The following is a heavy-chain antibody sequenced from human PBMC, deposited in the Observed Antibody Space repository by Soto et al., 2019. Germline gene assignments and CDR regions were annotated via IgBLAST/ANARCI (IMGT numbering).Heavy chain of an antibody. J-gene: IGHJ4*02. V-gene: IGHV4-39*01. D-gene: IGHD1-26*01. Sequence: PSETLSLTCTVSGGSISSSSYYWGWIRQPPGKGLEWIGSIYYSGSTYYNQSLKSRVTISVDTSKNQLSLKLSSVTAANTAVYYCASSSDSGSYLTFDYWGQGTLVTVSS. CDR1: GGSISSSSYY. CDR3: ASSSDSGSYLTFDY. CDR2: IYYSGST.